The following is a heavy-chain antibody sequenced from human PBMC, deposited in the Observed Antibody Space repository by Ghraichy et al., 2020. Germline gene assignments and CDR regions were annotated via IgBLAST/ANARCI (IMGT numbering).Heavy chain of an antibody. V-gene: IGHV3-23*01. CDR1: GFAFSNFA. CDR3: AKDELAATYLSNWFDP. J-gene: IGHJ5*02. CDR2: ISGSGGST. D-gene: IGHD2-15*01. Sequence: GGSLRLSCAASGFAFSNFAMSWVRQAPGKGLEWVSAISGSGGSTYYADSVKGRFTIFRDNSKNTLYLQINSLRAEDTAVYYCAKDELAATYLSNWFDPWGQGTLVTVSS.